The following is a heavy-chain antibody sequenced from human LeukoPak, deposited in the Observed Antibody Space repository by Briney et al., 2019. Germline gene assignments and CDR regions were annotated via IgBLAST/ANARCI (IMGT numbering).Heavy chain of an antibody. D-gene: IGHD2-2*02. CDR2: ISGSGGST. CDR3: AKEWLGYCSSTSCYTGAFDI. V-gene: IGHV3-23*01. Sequence: GGSLRLSCVASGFTYSSYAMSWVRQAPGKGLEWVSAISGSGGSTYYADSVKGRFTISRDNSKNTLYLQMNSLRAEDTAVYYCAKEWLGYCSSTSCYTGAFDIWGQGTMVTVSS. J-gene: IGHJ3*02. CDR1: GFTYSSYA.